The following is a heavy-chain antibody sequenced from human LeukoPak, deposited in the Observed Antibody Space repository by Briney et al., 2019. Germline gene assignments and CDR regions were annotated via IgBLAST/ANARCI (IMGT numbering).Heavy chain of an antibody. CDR1: IDSFSNYH. CDR2: VNESGGT. J-gene: IGHJ3*02. Sequence: PSETLSLTCAVYIDSFSNYHWNWIRQTPAKGMEWIGEVNESGGTNISPSLRSRVILSVDTSKNQFSLKLISVTVADTAIYYCARGGLISLANTPLGAFDIWGQGTMVSVSS. CDR3: ARGGLISLANTPLGAFDI. D-gene: IGHD3/OR15-3a*01. V-gene: IGHV4-34*01.